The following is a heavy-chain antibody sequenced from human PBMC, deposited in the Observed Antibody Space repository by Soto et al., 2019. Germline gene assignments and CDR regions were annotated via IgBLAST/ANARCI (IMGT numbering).Heavy chain of an antibody. D-gene: IGHD5-12*01. Sequence: PGGSLRLSCAASGFTFRNNVLSWVRQAPGKGLYWVSGITGSGRDTYYADSVKGRFTISRDNSKNMVFLQMNSLRAEDTAVYFCSKDQDIVATTRPGYDYYGMDVWGQGTTVTVSS. CDR3: SKDQDIVATTRPGYDYYGMDV. CDR1: GFTFRNNV. CDR2: ITGSGRDT. V-gene: IGHV3-23*01. J-gene: IGHJ6*02.